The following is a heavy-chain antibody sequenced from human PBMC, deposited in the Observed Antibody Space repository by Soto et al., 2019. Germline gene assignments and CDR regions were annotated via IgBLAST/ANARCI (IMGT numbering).Heavy chain of an antibody. D-gene: IGHD4-17*01. J-gene: IGHJ4*02. CDR2: ISYDGSNK. Sequence: QVQLVESGGGVVQPGRSLRLSCAASGFTFSSYAMHWVRQAPGKGLEWVAVISYDGSNKYYADSVKGRFTISRDNSKNTLYLQMNSLRAEDTAVYYCARGGRVDGDYVYWGQGTLVTVSS. CDR1: GFTFSSYA. CDR3: ARGGRVDGDYVY. V-gene: IGHV3-30-3*01.